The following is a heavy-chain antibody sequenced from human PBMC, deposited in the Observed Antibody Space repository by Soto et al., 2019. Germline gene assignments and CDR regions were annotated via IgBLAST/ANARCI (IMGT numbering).Heavy chain of an antibody. J-gene: IGHJ6*02. D-gene: IGHD6-19*01. Sequence: SETLSLTCTVSGGSISSYYWSWIRQPPGKGLEWIGYIYYSGSSNYNPSLKSRVTISVDTSKNQFSLKLSSVTAADTAVYYCARGIEGWYQGRYYYGMDVWGQGTTVTVSS. CDR1: GGSISSYY. V-gene: IGHV4-59*01. CDR2: IYYSGSS. CDR3: ARGIEGWYQGRYYYGMDV.